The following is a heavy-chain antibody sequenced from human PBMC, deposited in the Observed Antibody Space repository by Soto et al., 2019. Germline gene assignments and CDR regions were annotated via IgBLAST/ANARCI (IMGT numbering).Heavy chain of an antibody. J-gene: IGHJ6*02. CDR3: ARVPGADSSSGLYYYGMDG. D-gene: IGHD6-6*01. Sequence: ASVKVSCKASGYTFTSYGISWVRQAPGQGLEWMGWISAYNGNTNYAQKLQGRVTMTTDTSTSTAYMELRSLRSDDTAVYYCARVPGADSSSGLYYYGMDGWGQGTTVTVS. CDR1: GYTFTSYG. CDR2: ISAYNGNT. V-gene: IGHV1-18*01.